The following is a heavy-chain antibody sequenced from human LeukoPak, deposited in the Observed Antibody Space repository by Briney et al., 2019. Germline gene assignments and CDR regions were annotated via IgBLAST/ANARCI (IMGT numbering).Heavy chain of an antibody. D-gene: IGHD6-19*01. Sequence: GGSLRLSCAASGFTFSSYEMNWVRQAPGKGPEWVSYISSSGSTIYYADSVKGRFTIPRDNAKNSLYLQMNSLRAEDTAVYYCAREPAGYSSGWFDYWGQGTLVTVSS. CDR2: ISSSGSTI. CDR3: AREPAGYSSGWFDY. V-gene: IGHV3-48*03. CDR1: GFTFSSYE. J-gene: IGHJ4*02.